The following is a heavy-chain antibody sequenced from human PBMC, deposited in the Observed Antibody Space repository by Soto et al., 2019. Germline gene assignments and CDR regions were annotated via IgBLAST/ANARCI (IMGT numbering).Heavy chain of an antibody. CDR3: AREGGYCSGGSCSGLGSLYAFDI. V-gene: IGHV6-1*01. D-gene: IGHD2-15*01. CDR1: GDSVSSNSAA. CDR2: TYYRSKWYN. Sequence: QVQLQQSGPGLVKPSQTLSLTCAISGDSVSSNSAAWNWIRQSPSRGLEWLGRTYYRSKWYNDYAVSVKSRITINPDTSKNQFSLQLNSVTPEDTAVYYCAREGGYCSGGSCSGLGSLYAFDIWGQGTMVTVSS. J-gene: IGHJ3*02.